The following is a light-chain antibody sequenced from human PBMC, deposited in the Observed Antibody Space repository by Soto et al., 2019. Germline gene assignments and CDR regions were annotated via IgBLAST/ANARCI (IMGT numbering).Light chain of an antibody. Sequence: QSVLTQPRSVSGSPGQSVTISCTGTSSDVGGYNYVSWYQQNPGKAPKVMIYDVSKRPSGVPDRFSGSKSGNTASLTISGLQAEDEADYYCCSYVGSYILYVFGTGTKLTVL. CDR3: CSYVGSYILYV. J-gene: IGLJ1*01. CDR2: DVS. V-gene: IGLV2-11*01. CDR1: SSDVGGYNY.